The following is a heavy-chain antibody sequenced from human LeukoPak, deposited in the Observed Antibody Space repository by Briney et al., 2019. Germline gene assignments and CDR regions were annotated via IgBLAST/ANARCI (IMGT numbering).Heavy chain of an antibody. CDR1: GFTFSSYA. V-gene: IGHV3-30-3*01. Sequence: PGRSLRLSCAASGFTFSSYAMHWVRQAPGKGLEWVAVISYDGSNKYYADSVKGRFTISRDNSNNTLSLQMNGLRAEDTAVYNCARIDQEKYWFFDLWGRGTLVTVSS. CDR2: ISYDGSNK. J-gene: IGHJ2*01. CDR3: ARIDQEKYWFFDL. D-gene: IGHD2-2*01.